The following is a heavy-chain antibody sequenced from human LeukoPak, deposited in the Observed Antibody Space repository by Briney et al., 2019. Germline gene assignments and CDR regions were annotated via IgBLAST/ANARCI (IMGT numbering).Heavy chain of an antibody. J-gene: IGHJ4*02. Sequence: GGSLRLFCAASGFTFSSYAMSWVRQAPGKGLEWVSAISGSGGSTYYADSVKGRFTISRDNSKNTLYLQMNSLRAEDTAVYYCAKTIVGATSYFDYWGQGTLVTVSS. CDR2: ISGSGGST. V-gene: IGHV3-23*01. CDR3: AKTIVGATSYFDY. CDR1: GFTFSSYA. D-gene: IGHD1-26*01.